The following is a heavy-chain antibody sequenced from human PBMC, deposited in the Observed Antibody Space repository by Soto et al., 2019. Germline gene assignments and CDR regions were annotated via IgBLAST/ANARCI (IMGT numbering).Heavy chain of an antibody. D-gene: IGHD6-13*01. J-gene: IGHJ4*02. Sequence: GGSLRLSCAASGFTFSSYAMSWVRQAPGKGLEWVSAISGSGGSTYYADSVKGRFTISRDNSKNTLYLQMNSLRAEDTAVYYCAKDGGAAAGGGPQDFDYWGQGTLVTVSS. CDR1: GFTFSSYA. CDR2: ISGSGGST. V-gene: IGHV3-23*01. CDR3: AKDGGAAAGGGPQDFDY.